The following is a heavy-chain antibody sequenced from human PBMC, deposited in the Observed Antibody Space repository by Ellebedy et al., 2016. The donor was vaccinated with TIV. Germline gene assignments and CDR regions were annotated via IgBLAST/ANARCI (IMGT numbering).Heavy chain of an antibody. V-gene: IGHV3-7*03. Sequence: GESLKISXAASGFTFSSYWMSWVRQAPGKGLEWVANIKQDGGERYYVDSVKGRFTISRDDAKNSLYLQMNSLRAEDTAVYYCARRYFDYWGQGTLVTVSS. J-gene: IGHJ4*02. CDR3: ARRYFDY. CDR2: IKQDGGER. CDR1: GFTFSSYW.